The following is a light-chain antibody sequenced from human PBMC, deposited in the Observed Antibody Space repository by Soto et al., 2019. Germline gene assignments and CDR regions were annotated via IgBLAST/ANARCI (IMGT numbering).Light chain of an antibody. J-gene: IGLJ3*02. V-gene: IGLV2-11*01. CDR2: DVS. CDR3: CSYAGSYTWV. CDR1: SSDVGGYNY. Sequence: QSVLTQPRSVSGSPGQSVTISCTGTSSDVGGYNYVSWYQQHPGKASKLMIYDVSKRPSGVPDRFSGSKSGNTASLTISGLQAEDEADYYCCSYAGSYTWVFGGGTKVTVL.